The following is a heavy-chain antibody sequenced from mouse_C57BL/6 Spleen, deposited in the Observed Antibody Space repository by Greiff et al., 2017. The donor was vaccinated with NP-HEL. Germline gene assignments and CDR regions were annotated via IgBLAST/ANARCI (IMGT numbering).Heavy chain of an antibody. Sequence: EVQLVESGGDLVKPGGSLKLSCAASGFTFSSYGMSWVRQTPDKRLEWVATISSGGSYTYYPDSVKGRFTISRDNAKNTLYLQMSSLKSEDTAMYYCARHRGDYDYDFDYWGQGTTLTVSS. V-gene: IGHV5-6*01. D-gene: IGHD2-4*01. CDR3: ARHRGDYDYDFDY. CDR2: ISSGGSYT. CDR1: GFTFSSYG. J-gene: IGHJ2*01.